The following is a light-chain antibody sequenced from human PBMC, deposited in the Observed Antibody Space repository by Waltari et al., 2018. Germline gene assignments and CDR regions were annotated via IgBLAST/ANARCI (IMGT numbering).Light chain of an antibody. CDR1: SSDIGNYDY. V-gene: IGLV2-14*03. CDR3: SSYTSSNTVI. CDR2: DVS. Sequence: QSALTQPASVSGSPGQSITISCTGTSSDIGNYDYVSWYQQHPGRAPQLMIYDVSNRPSGVSNRFSGSKSGNTASLTISGLQAEDEAEYYCSSYTSSNTVIFGGGTKLTVL. J-gene: IGLJ2*01.